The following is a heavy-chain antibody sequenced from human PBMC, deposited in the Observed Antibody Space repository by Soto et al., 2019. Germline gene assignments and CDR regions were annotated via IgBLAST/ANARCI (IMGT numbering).Heavy chain of an antibody. CDR2: ITGGSVTS. CDR1: GFALSDFI. J-gene: IGHJ4*02. V-gene: IGHV3-23*01. CDR3: ARDSRNLDY. D-gene: IGHD1-1*01. Sequence: GGSLRLSCAASGFALSDFIMHWVRQAPGKGLEWVSSITGGSVTSCYADSVKGRFAISRDNSNNMLYLQLNSLRAEDTAIYYCARDSRNLDYWGQGTLVTVSS.